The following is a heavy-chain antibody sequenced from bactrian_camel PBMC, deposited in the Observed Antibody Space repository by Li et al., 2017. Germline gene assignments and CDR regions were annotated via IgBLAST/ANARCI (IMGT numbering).Heavy chain of an antibody. CDR3: TKPETDWAPNKY. CDR1: GFTFSNYY. D-gene: IGHD5*01. V-gene: IGHV3S6*01. Sequence: HVQLVESGGDSVQAGGSLRLSCAASGFTFSNYYINWVRQAPGKGLEWVSSISGGSFTYYANSVKGRFTISRDNAKNTLYLQLSCLKTEDTALYYCTKPETDWAPNKYWGQGTQVTVS. J-gene: IGHJ4*01. CDR2: ISGGSFT.